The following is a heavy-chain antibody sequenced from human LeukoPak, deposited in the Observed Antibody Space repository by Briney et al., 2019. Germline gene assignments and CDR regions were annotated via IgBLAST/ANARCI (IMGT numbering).Heavy chain of an antibody. CDR3: ARGERLGLDY. J-gene: IGHJ4*02. V-gene: IGHV4-59*01. D-gene: IGHD3/OR15-3a*01. CDR1: GGSISGYY. Sequence: SETLSLTCTVSGGSISGYYWSWIRQPPGKGLEWIGYIYYSGHTNYNPSLKSRVTISVDTSKNQFSLELISVTAADTAVYYCARGERLGLDYWGQGTLVTVSS. CDR2: IYYSGHT.